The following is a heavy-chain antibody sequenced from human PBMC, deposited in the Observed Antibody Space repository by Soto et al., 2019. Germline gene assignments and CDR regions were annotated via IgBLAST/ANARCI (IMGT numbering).Heavy chain of an antibody. J-gene: IGHJ4*02. CDR1: CASISSGGYY. D-gene: IGHD3-3*01. CDR2: IYYSGST. CDR3: ARTWSGYLDY. V-gene: IGHV4-31*03. Sequence: PSETLSLTCTVSCASISSGGYYWGWLRQHPGKGLEWIGYIYYSGSTYYNPSHKSRVTISVDTSKNQFSLKLSSVTAADTAVYYCARTWSGYLDYWGQGTLVTVSS.